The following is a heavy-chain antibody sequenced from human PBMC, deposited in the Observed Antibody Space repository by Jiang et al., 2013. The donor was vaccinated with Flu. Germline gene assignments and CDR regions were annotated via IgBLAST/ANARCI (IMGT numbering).Heavy chain of an antibody. Sequence: GLVKPSETLSLTCTVSGPSIKNYYWSWIRQSPGKGLEWIGYFYYSGMPKYNPSLKSRVAFSVDTSTNAFSLKLTSVTAADAAVYYCARVHTNSWFQPFDHWGQGTLVTVSS. CDR3: ARVHTNSWFQPFDH. V-gene: IGHV4-59*01. J-gene: IGHJ4*02. CDR2: FYYSGMP. CDR1: GPSIKNYY. D-gene: IGHD3-10*01.